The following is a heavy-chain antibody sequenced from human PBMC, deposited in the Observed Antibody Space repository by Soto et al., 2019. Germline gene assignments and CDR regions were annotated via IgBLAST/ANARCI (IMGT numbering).Heavy chain of an antibody. D-gene: IGHD2-2*01. CDR1: GFTFSNYG. CDR3: AKAVGYCSSASCRDYYYYYGMDV. V-gene: IGHV3-30*18. J-gene: IGHJ6*02. Sequence: QVQLVESGGGVVQPGRSLRLSCAASGFTFSNYGMHWVRQAPGKGLEWVALISYDGGNKYYADSVKGRFSISRDSSKNTLYLQMNSLRVEDTAVYYCAKAVGYCSSASCRDYYYYYGMDVWGQGTTVTVSS. CDR2: ISYDGGNK.